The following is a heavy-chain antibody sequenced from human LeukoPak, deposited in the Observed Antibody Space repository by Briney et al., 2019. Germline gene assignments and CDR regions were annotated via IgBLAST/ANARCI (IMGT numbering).Heavy chain of an antibody. V-gene: IGHV3-23*01. J-gene: IGHJ4*02. CDR2: ISGSGGST. CDR3: ARDFTDDY. Sequence: PGGSLRLSCAASGFTFSSYGMSWVRQAPGKGLEWVSSISGSGGSTYFADSVKGRFTISRDNTKNTLYLQMNSLRAEDTAVYYCARDFTDDYWGQGTLVTVSS. CDR1: GFTFSSYG.